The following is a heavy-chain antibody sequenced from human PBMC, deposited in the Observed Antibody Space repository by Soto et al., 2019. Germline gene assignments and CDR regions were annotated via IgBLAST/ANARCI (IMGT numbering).Heavy chain of an antibody. CDR2: IYYSGST. D-gene: IGHD3-22*01. CDR3: ARDVDSSGYPDY. CDR1: GGSVRSGSYY. V-gene: IGHV4-61*01. J-gene: IGHJ4*02. Sequence: SETQSLTCPFSGGSVRSGSYYWSWIRKPPGKGLEWIGYIYYSGSTNYNPSLKSRVTISVDTSKNQFSLKLSSVTAADTAVYYCARDVDSSGYPDYWGQGTLVTVSS.